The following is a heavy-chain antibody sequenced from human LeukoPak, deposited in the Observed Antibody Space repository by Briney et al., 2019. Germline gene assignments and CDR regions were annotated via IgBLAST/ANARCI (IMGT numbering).Heavy chain of an antibody. CDR3: ATHLGQWPGHDAFVI. J-gene: IGHJ3*02. D-gene: IGHD6-19*01. CDR2: ITGSGAST. V-gene: IGHV3-23*01. CDR1: GFTFSNYA. Sequence: PGGSLRLSCAASGFTFSNYAMSWVRQSPEKGLEWVSSITGSGASTYYADSVKGRFTISRDNSRNTMYMQMNILRTADTAVYYCATHLGQWPGHDAFVITGQGKLVTVSS.